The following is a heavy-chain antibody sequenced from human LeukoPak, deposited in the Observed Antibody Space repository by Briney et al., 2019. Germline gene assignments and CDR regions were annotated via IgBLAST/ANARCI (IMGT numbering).Heavy chain of an antibody. J-gene: IGHJ4*02. V-gene: IGHV3-21*01. Sequence: GGSLRLSCAASGFTFDSYSMNWVRRAPGKGLQWVSSTSTGSNYIYYADSVKGRFTISRDNAKNSLYLQMNSLRADDTGVYYCARDRIYTNYYFDSWGLGTLVTVSS. CDR3: ARDRIYTNYYFDS. CDR1: GFTFDSYS. D-gene: IGHD4-11*01. CDR2: TSTGSNYI.